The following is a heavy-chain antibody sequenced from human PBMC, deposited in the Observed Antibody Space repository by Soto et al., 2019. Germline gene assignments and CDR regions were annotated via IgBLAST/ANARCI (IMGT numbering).Heavy chain of an antibody. V-gene: IGHV4-34*01. D-gene: IGHD2-2*01. CDR1: GGSFSGYY. CDR3: ARPYQLNLYYYYGMDV. J-gene: IGHJ6*02. Sequence: SETLSLTCAVYGGSFSGYYWSWIRQPPGKGLEWIGEINHSGSTNYNPSLKSRVTISVDTSKNQFSLKLSSVTAADTAVYYCARPYQLNLYYYYGMDVWGQGTTVTVSS. CDR2: INHSGST.